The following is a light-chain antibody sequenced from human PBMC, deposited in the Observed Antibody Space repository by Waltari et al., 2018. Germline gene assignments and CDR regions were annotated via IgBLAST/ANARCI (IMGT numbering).Light chain of an antibody. Sequence: SYELTQPPSVSVSPGQTARITCSGDALSKQYAYWYQQKPGQAPVLVIYEDSERPEGIPERFAGSNSGTTVTLTISGVQTEDEADYYGQSVDSSGTFDVVFGGGTKLTVL. V-gene: IGLV3-25*03. CDR1: ALSKQY. CDR3: QSVDSSGTFDVV. CDR2: EDS. J-gene: IGLJ2*01.